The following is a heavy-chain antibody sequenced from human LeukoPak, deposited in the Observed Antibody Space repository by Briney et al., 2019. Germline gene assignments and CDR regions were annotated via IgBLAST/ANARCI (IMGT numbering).Heavy chain of an antibody. CDR3: AKDRVGALLYFDS. D-gene: IGHD1-26*01. Sequence: SETLSLTCTVSGASITSSGYYWGWIRQPPGKGLEWIGTIFHSGSTYYNPSLKSRVTISLDTSKNQFSLRLSSVTAADTAVYSCAKDRVGALLYFDSWGQGTLVTVSS. J-gene: IGHJ4*02. V-gene: IGHV4-39*07. CDR1: GASITSSGYY. CDR2: IFHSGST.